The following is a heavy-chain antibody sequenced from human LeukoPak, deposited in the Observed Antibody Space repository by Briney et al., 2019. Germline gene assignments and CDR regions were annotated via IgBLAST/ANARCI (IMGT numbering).Heavy chain of an antibody. CDR2: IDHSGNT. CDR3: VRRTSGSYSDY. D-gene: IGHD1-26*01. CDR1: GGSIIRNNW. Sequence: SGTLSLTCVVSGGSIIRNNWWSWVRQSPEKGLEWIGEIDHSGNTNYKSSLKSRVTMSVDRSKNQFSLKLNSVTAADTAVYYCVRRTSGSYSDYWGQGTLVTVSS. V-gene: IGHV4-4*02. J-gene: IGHJ4*02.